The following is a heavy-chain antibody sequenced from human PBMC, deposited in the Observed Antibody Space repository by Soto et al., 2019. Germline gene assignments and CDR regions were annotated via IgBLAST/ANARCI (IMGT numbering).Heavy chain of an antibody. CDR3: ATVLRFLEWLPRDYYYYGMDV. V-gene: IGHV1-69*13. CDR1: GGTFSSYA. Sequence: SVNVSCKASGGTFSSYAISWVRQAPGQGLEWMGGIIPIFGTANYAQKFQGRVTITADESTSTAYMELSSLRSEDTAVYYCATVLRFLEWLPRDYYYYGMDVWGQGTTVTV. CDR2: IIPIFGTA. D-gene: IGHD3-3*01. J-gene: IGHJ6*02.